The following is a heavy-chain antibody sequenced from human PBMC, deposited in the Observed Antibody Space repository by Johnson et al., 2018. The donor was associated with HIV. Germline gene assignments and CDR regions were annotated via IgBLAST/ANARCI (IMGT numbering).Heavy chain of an antibody. CDR2: ISSSGSTI. V-gene: IGHV3-48*04. Sequence: VQLVESGGGVVQPGRSLRLSCAASGFPFSSYAMHWVRQAPGKGLEWVSYISSSGSTISYADSVKGRFTISRDNAKNSLYLQMNSLRAEDTAVYYCAREQYGGNSNAGDGFDIWGQGTMVTVSS. D-gene: IGHD4-23*01. CDR3: AREQYGGNSNAGDGFDI. CDR1: GFPFSSYA. J-gene: IGHJ3*02.